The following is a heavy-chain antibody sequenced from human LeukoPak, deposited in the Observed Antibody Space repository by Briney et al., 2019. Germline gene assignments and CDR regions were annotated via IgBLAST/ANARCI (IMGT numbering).Heavy chain of an antibody. D-gene: IGHD3-22*01. CDR1: GYSFTSYW. CDR2: IYPGDSDT. CDR3: ARHSKPRAYYYDSSGYYYADY. J-gene: IGHJ4*02. Sequence: GESLKISCKGSGYSFTSYWIGWVRQMPGKGLEWMGIIYPGDSDTRYSPSFQGQVTISADKSISTAYLQWSSLKASDTAMYYCARHSKPRAYYYDSSGYYYADYWGQGTLVTVSS. V-gene: IGHV5-51*01.